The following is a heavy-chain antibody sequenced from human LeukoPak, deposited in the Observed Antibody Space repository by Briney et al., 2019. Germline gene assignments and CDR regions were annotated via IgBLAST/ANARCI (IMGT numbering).Heavy chain of an antibody. CDR3: ARDPGSSGYRMYYFDY. J-gene: IGHJ4*02. CDR1: GFTFSSYA. CDR2: ISSNGGST. V-gene: IGHV3-64*01. D-gene: IGHD3-22*01. Sequence: GSLRLSCAASGFTFSSYAMHWVRQAPGKGLEYVSAISSNGGSTYYANSVKGRFTISRDNSKNTLYLQMGSLRAEDMAVYYCARDPGSSGYRMYYFDYWGQGTLVTVSS.